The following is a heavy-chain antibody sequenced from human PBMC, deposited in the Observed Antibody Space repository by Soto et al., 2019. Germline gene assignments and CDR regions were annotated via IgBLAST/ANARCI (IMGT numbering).Heavy chain of an antibody. Sequence: LRLSCASSGFTFSSDWMSWVRQAPGKGLEWVARINQDGSEKYYVDSVKGRFTISRGNAKNSLYLQMNSLRAEDTAVYYCARDYPGGSYYDYWGQGTLVTVSS. D-gene: IGHD1-26*01. J-gene: IGHJ4*02. CDR2: INQDGSEK. CDR1: GFTFSSDW. CDR3: ARDYPGGSYYDY. V-gene: IGHV3-7*03.